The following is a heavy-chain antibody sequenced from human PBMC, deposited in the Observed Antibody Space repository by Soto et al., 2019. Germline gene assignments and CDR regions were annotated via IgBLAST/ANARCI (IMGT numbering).Heavy chain of an antibody. Sequence: PGGSLRLSCAASGFTFSSYAMHWVRQAPGKGLEWVAVISYDGSNKYYADSVKGRFTISRDNSKNTLYLQMNSLRAEDTAVYYCARGWARGMIVIGYWGQGTLVTVSS. CDR2: ISYDGSNK. V-gene: IGHV3-30-3*01. D-gene: IGHD3-22*01. J-gene: IGHJ4*02. CDR1: GFTFSSYA. CDR3: ARGWARGMIVIGY.